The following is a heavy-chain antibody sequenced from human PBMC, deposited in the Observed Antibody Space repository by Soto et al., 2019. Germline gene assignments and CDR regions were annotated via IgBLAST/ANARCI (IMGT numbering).Heavy chain of an antibody. Sequence: GSLRLSCAASGFTFTNAWMSWVRQAPGKGPEWVGRIKTKFDGGAIDYAAPVKGRFTISRDDSKNTLFLQMNSLKTEDTAMYYCTTRGYSSGWLDFDYWGQGTLVTVSS. J-gene: IGHJ4*02. CDR2: IKTKFDGGAI. CDR1: GFTFTNAW. D-gene: IGHD6-19*01. V-gene: IGHV3-15*01. CDR3: TTRGYSSGWLDFDY.